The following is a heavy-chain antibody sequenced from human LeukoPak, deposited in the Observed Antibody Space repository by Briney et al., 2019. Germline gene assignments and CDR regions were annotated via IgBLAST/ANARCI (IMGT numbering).Heavy chain of an antibody. D-gene: IGHD5-18*01. CDR2: VYTSGNT. Sequence: PSETLSLTCTVSGGSISSYYWSWIRQPAGKGLEWIGRVYTSGNTNYNPSLKSRVTMSVDTSKNQFSLKLSSVIAADTAVYYCASDDSGYSYGTFDYWGQGTLVTVSS. CDR3: ASDDSGYSYGTFDY. V-gene: IGHV4-4*07. J-gene: IGHJ4*02. CDR1: GGSISSYY.